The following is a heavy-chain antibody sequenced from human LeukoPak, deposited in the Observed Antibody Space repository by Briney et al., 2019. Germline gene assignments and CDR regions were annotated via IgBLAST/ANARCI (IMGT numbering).Heavy chain of an antibody. CDR3: VRGRLLRSTKYFDY. CDR2: IDAGATST. CDR1: GFPVNKYE. Sequence: QPGGSLRLSCAASGFPVNKYEMHWVRQAPGKGLEWVSYIDAGATSTNYADSLWGRFTLSRDNAQNSVHLQMNSLRDEDTAVYYCVRGRLLRSTKYFDYWGQGALVTVSS. D-gene: IGHD2-21*02. J-gene: IGHJ4*02. V-gene: IGHV3-48*03.